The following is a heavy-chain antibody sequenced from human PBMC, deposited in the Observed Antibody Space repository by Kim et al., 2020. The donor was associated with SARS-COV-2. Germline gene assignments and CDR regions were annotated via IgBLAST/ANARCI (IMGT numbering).Heavy chain of an antibody. CDR1: GFTFSHYW. Sequence: GGSLRLSCAGSGFTFSHYWMTWVRQAPGKGREWVANIKQDGSEKDYVDSVKGRFTISRDNAKNSLYLQMNSLRAEDTAVYYCARDGSGTHSYYYYYYGMDVWGQGTTVTVSS. V-gene: IGHV3-7*01. D-gene: IGHD3-10*01. J-gene: IGHJ6*02. CDR3: ARDGSGTHSYYYYYYGMDV. CDR2: IKQDGSEK.